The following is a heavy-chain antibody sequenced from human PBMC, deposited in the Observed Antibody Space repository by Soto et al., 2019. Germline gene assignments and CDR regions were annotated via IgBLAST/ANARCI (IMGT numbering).Heavy chain of an antibody. Sequence: PGGSLRLSCVASGFTFSSYAMSWVRQAPGKGLEWISAITGSGDSTYYADSVKGRFTISRDNSKNTLYLQMNSLRAEDTAVYYCAKQYNFHNGFDIWGQGTTVTVSS. CDR3: AKQYNFHNGFDI. D-gene: IGHD3-3*01. V-gene: IGHV3-23*01. CDR1: GFTFSSYA. J-gene: IGHJ3*02. CDR2: ITGSGDST.